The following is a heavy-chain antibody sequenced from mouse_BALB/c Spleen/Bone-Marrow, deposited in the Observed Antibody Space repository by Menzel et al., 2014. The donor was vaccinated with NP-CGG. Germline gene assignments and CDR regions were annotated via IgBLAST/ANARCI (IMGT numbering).Heavy chain of an antibody. J-gene: IGHJ4*01. V-gene: IGHV5-9-4*01. CDR1: GFTFSGYA. Sequence: EVKLLESGGGLVKPGGSLKLSCAASGFTFSGYAMSWVRQSPEKRLEWVAEISSGGSYTYYPDTVTGRFTISRDNAKNTLYLEMSSLRSEDTAMYYCARDHYGYYTMDYWGQGTSVTVSS. CDR2: ISSGGSYT. CDR3: ARDHYGYYTMDY. D-gene: IGHD1-2*01.